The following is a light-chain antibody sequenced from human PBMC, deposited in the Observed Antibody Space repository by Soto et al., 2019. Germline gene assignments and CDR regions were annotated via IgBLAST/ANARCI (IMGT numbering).Light chain of an antibody. Sequence: QAVVTQEPSLTVSPGGTVTLTCASSTGAVTSGYYPNWFQQKPGQPPRALIYSTTYKHSWTPARFTGSLLGGKAALTLSGVQPEDEADYYCLLFPGDGVLFRGGTHLPV. CDR1: TGAVTSGYY. CDR3: LLFPGDGVL. V-gene: IGLV7-43*01. J-gene: IGLJ2*01. CDR2: STT.